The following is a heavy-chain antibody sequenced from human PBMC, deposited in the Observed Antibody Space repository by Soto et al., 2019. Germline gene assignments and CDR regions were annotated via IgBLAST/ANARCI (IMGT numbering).Heavy chain of an antibody. CDR3: AREGGYCSSTSCYGDGGNWFDP. CDR1: GYTFTGYY. CDR2: INPNSGGT. D-gene: IGHD2-2*01. Sequence: ASVKVSCKASGYTFTGYYMHWVRQAPGQGLEWMGWINPNSGGTNYAQKFQGRVTMTRDTSISTAYMELSRLRSDDTAVYCCAREGGYCSSTSCYGDGGNWFDPWGQGTLVTVSS. J-gene: IGHJ5*02. V-gene: IGHV1-2*02.